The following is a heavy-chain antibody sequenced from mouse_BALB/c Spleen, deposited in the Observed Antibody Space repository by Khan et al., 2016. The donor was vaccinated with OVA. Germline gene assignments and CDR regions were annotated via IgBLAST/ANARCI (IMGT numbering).Heavy chain of an antibody. CDR3: TRSGYGTFAY. CDR2: INPNNGGT. D-gene: IGHD1-1*02. V-gene: IGHV1S81*02. J-gene: IGHJ3*01. CDR1: GYTFTSYY. Sequence: VELVESGAELVKPGASVRLSCKASGYTFTSYYLYWVKQRPGQGLEWIGDINPNNGGTNFNEKFRTKATLTVDKSSNTAYMELSRLTSEDSAVDYCTRSGYGTFAYWGQGTLVTVSA.